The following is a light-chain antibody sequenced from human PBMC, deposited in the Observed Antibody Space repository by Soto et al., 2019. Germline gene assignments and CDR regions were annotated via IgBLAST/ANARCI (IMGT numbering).Light chain of an antibody. Sequence: QSALTQPPSVSAAPGQKVAISCSGSSSNIGTYYVSWYQHVPGAAPKLLIYDNNERPSGIPDRFSGSKSGTSATLGITGLQTEDEADYHCGTWDSSLSAVVFGGGTKLTVL. CDR1: SSNIGTYY. CDR3: GTWDSSLSAVV. CDR2: DNN. J-gene: IGLJ2*01. V-gene: IGLV1-51*01.